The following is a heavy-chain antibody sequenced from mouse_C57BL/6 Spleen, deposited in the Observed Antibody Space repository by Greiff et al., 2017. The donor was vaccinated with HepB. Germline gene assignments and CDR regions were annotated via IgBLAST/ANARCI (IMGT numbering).Heavy chain of an antibody. D-gene: IGHD1-1*01. CDR2: ISYDGSN. V-gene: IGHV3-6*01. Sequence: EVQLQESGPGLVKPSQSLSLTCSVTGYSITSGYYWNWIRQFPGNKLEWMGYISYDGSNNYNPSLKNRISITRDTSKNQFFLKLNSVTTEDTATYYCARYYYGIAMDYWGQGTSVTVSS. CDR1: GYSITSGYY. CDR3: ARYYYGIAMDY. J-gene: IGHJ4*01.